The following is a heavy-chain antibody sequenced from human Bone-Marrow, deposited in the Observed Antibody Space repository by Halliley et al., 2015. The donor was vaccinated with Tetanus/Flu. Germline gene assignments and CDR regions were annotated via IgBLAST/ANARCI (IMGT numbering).Heavy chain of an antibody. CDR3: ARDERASGLHNRGFDY. D-gene: IGHD7-27*01. Sequence: VSPSPTNAMYADSAKGRFPISGDNAKNSFYLEINTLRAEDTAVYYCARDERASGLHNRGFDYWGQGSLVAVSS. V-gene: IGHV3-11*05. CDR2: VSPSPTNA. J-gene: IGHJ4*02.